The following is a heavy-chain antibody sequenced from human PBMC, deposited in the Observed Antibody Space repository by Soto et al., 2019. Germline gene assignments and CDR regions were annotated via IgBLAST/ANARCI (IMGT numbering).Heavy chain of an antibody. J-gene: IGHJ6*02. CDR2: IYPGDSDT. Sequence: GESLKISCKGSGYTFTSFWIAWVRQMPGKGLEWMGIIYPGDSDTKYSPSFQGQVTISADKSITSAYLQWSSLKASDTAMYYCASYFYDSSGYSDVMDFCGQGTSVTGSS. CDR3: ASYFYDSSGYSDVMDF. CDR1: GYTFTSFW. D-gene: IGHD6-25*01. V-gene: IGHV5-51*01.